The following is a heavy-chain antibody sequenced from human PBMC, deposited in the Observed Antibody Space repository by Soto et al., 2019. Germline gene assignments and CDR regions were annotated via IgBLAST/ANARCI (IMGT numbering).Heavy chain of an antibody. CDR2: ISSSSSYI. V-gene: IGHV3-21*01. CDR3: AREKWLRTRLLAFDI. D-gene: IGHD5-12*01. Sequence: GGSLRLSCAASGFTFSSYSMNWVRQAPGKGLEWVSSISSSSSYIYYADSVKGRFTISRDNAKNSLYLQMNSLRAEDTAVYYCAREKWLRTRLLAFDIWGQGTMVTVSS. CDR1: GFTFSSYS. J-gene: IGHJ3*02.